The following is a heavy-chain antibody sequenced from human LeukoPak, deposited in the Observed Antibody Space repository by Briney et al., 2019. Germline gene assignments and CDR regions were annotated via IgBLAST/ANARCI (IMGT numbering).Heavy chain of an antibody. CDR1: GYTFTGYY. CDR3: AKKAAWLGGAFDI. J-gene: IGHJ3*02. D-gene: IGHD3-10*01. V-gene: IGHV1-2*02. Sequence: ASMKVSCKASGYTFTGYYMHWVRQAPGQGLEWMGWINPNSGGTNYAQKFQGRVTMTRDTSISTAYMELSRLRSDDTAVYYCAKKAAWLGGAFDIWGQGTMVTVSS. CDR2: INPNSGGT.